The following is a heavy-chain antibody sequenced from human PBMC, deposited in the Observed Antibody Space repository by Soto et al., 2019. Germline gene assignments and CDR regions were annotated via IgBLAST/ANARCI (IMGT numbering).Heavy chain of an antibody. Sequence: SETLSLTCTVSGVSISDTSYYWGWIRQPPGKGLEWIGTIYFNGNTFYNPSLKSRLTISVDTSKNQISLRLTSVTAADTAVYYCARQGSYWGQGTLVTVS. V-gene: IGHV4-39*01. CDR1: GVSISDTSYY. J-gene: IGHJ4*02. CDR3: ARQGSY. CDR2: IYFNGNT.